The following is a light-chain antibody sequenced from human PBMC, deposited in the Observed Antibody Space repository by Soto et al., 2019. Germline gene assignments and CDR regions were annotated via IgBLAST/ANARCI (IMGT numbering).Light chain of an antibody. Sequence: QSALTQPPSVSGSPGQSVTISCTGTSSDVGSYNRVSWYQQPPGTAPKVIIYEVTYRPSGVPDRFSGSKSGNTASLTISGLQAEDEADYYCSSYTTTSTVVFGGGTKVTVL. CDR3: SSYTTTSTVV. J-gene: IGLJ3*02. V-gene: IGLV2-18*02. CDR1: SSDVGSYNR. CDR2: EVT.